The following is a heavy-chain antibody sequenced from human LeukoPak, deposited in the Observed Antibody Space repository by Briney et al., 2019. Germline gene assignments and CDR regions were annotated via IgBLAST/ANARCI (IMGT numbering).Heavy chain of an antibody. J-gene: IGHJ6*02. D-gene: IGHD3-10*01. CDR3: ARLYGSGSYYSSLYYYYGMDV. CDR2: INPNSGGT. Sequence: ASVKVSCTASGYTFTGYYMHWVRQAPGQGLEWMGWINPNSGGTNYAQKFQGRVTMTRDTSISTAYMELSRLRSDDTAVYYCARLYGSGSYYSSLYYYYGMDVWGQGTTVTVSS. V-gene: IGHV1-2*02. CDR1: GYTFTGYY.